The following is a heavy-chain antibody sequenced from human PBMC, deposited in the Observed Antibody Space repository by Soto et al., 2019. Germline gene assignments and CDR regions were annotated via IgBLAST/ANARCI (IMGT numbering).Heavy chain of an antibody. CDR1: GYTFTGYY. CDR2: INPNIGGT. Sequence: ASVSVSCKASGYTFTGYYMHWVRQAPGQGLEWMGWINPNIGGTNYAQKFQGWVTMTRDTSISTAYMELSRLRSDDTAVYYCARDQGDPDSSRWLHSPHNDYYYCGTDVWGNGNTVTFS. V-gene: IGHV1-2*04. J-gene: IGHJ6*04. D-gene: IGHD6-13*01. CDR3: ARDQGDPDSSRWLHSPHNDYYYCGTDV.